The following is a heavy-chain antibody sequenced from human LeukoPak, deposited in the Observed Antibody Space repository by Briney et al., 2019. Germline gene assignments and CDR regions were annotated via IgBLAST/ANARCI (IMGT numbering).Heavy chain of an antibody. CDR3: AKPISGGLAVSADWFDP. D-gene: IGHD6-19*01. Sequence: GGSLRLSCAASGFAFNFYAMTWVRQAPGKRLQWVSTINASGGNTYYAESVRGRFTICRDNSKDTLYLQLNSLTAEDTAIYYCAKPISGGLAVSADWFDPWGQGTLVAVSS. V-gene: IGHV3-23*01. CDR2: INASGGNT. CDR1: GFAFNFYA. J-gene: IGHJ5*02.